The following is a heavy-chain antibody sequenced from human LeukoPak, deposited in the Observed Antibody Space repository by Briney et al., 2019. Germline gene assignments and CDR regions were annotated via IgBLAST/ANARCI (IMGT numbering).Heavy chain of an antibody. CDR3: ARSRSLVAVPGY. CDR2: ISYDGSNK. D-gene: IGHD5-12*01. Sequence: PGGSLRLSCAASGFTFSSFAMHWFRQAPDKGLEWVAVISYDGSNKYYADSVEGRFSISRGSSKSTLYLQMNSLRPEDTAVYYCARSRSLVAVPGYWGQGTLVTVSS. J-gene: IGHJ4*02. CDR1: GFTFSSFA. V-gene: IGHV3-30-3*01.